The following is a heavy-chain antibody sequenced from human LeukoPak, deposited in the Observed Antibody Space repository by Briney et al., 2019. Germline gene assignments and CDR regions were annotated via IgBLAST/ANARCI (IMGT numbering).Heavy chain of an antibody. CDR2: IYYSGST. J-gene: IGHJ3*02. D-gene: IGHD4-23*01. V-gene: IGHV4-39*01. Sequence: PSETLSLTCTVSGGSISSSSYYWGWIRQPPGKGLEWIGSIYYSGSTYYNPSLKSRVTISVDTSKNQFSLKLSSVTAADTAVYYCASPTRVVTRYDAFDIRGQGTMVTVSS. CDR3: ASPTRVVTRYDAFDI. CDR1: GGSISSSSYY.